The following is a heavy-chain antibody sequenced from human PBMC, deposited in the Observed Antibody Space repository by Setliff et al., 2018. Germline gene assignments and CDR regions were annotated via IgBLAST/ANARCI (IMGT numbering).Heavy chain of an antibody. J-gene: IGHJ5*02. D-gene: IGHD3-9*01. CDR3: ATDGPVLNGDYIS. V-gene: IGHV4-39*07. CDR1: GSSISSTTYY. Sequence: SETLSLTCTVSGSSISSTTYYYWDWIRQSPEKGLEWIGTIYQNGITYYNPSVKRRVTIPVDNSKNQFSLSLRSVTASDTAVYSCATDGPVLNGDYISWGQGTLVTVSS. CDR2: IYQNGIT.